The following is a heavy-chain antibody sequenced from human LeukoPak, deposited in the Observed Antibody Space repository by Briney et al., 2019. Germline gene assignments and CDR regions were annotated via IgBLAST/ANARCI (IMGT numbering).Heavy chain of an antibody. CDR3: AKASNGGSYYGVIIDY. V-gene: IGHV3-30*18. CDR1: GFTFSTYG. D-gene: IGHD1-26*01. Sequence: QSGRSLRLSCAASGFTFSTYGMHWVRQAPGKGLEWVALISHDGGKEYYADSVKGRFTISRDNSKNTLYLQMNSLRAEDTAVYYCAKASNGGSYYGVIIDYWGQGTPVTVSS. CDR2: ISHDGGKE. J-gene: IGHJ4*02.